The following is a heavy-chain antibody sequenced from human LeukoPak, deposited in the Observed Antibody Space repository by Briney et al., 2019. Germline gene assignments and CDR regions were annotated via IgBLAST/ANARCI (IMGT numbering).Heavy chain of an antibody. J-gene: IGHJ4*02. CDR2: INSDGSST. Sequence: QPGGSLRPSCAASGFTFSSYWMHWVRQAPGKGLVWVSRINSDGSSTSYADSVKGRFTISRDNAKNTLYLQMNSLRAEDTAVYYCARVDRPGVYVLWGQGTLVTVSS. D-gene: IGHD6-13*01. CDR3: ARVDRPGVYVL. CDR1: GFTFSSYW. V-gene: IGHV3-74*01.